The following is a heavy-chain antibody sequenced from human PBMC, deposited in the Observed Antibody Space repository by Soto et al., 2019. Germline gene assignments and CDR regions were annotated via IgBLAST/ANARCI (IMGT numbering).Heavy chain of an antibody. CDR3: ARAPKRITMVRTPEGVDSFDL. D-gene: IGHD3-10*01. Sequence: ASVKVSCKASGYTFTGYYMHWVRQAPGQGLEWMGWINPNSGGTNYAQKFQGRVTMTRDTSISTAYMELSRLRSDDTAVYYCARAPKRITMVRTPEGVDSFDLWGQGTMVTVSS. CDR1: GYTFTGYY. V-gene: IGHV1-2*02. CDR2: INPNSGGT. J-gene: IGHJ3*01.